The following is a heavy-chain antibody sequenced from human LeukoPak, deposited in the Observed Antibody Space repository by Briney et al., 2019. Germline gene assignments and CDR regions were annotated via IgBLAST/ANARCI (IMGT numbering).Heavy chain of an antibody. CDR1: GFTFSSYW. V-gene: IGHV3-74*01. CDR3: ARGLSGYASSLGY. Sequence: GGSLRLSCAASGFTFSSYWMHWVRQAPGKALVWVSRINSDGSSTSYADSVRGRFSISRDNAKNTLYLQMNSLRAEDTAVYYCARGLSGYASSLGYWGQGTLVTVSA. D-gene: IGHD6-6*01. CDR2: INSDGSST. J-gene: IGHJ4*02.